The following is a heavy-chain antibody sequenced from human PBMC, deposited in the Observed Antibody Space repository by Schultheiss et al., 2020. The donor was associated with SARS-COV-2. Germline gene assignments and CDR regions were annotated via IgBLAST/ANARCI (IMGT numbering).Heavy chain of an antibody. J-gene: IGHJ6*03. CDR3: ARDQKDNGWGGYYYYMDV. Sequence: ASVKVSCKASGYTFTSYGISWVRQAPGQGLEWMGWISAYNGNTNYAQKLQGRVTITRDTSASTAYMELSSLRSEDTAVYYCARDQKDNGWGGYYYYMDVWGKGTTVTVSS. D-gene: IGHD6-19*01. CDR2: ISAYNGNT. CDR1: GYTFTSYG. V-gene: IGHV1-18*01.